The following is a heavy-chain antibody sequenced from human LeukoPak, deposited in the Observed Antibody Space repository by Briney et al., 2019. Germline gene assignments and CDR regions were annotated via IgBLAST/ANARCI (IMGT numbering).Heavy chain of an antibody. J-gene: IGHJ4*02. CDR3: ARALGSSWDSSLDS. CDR2: ISYDGSVE. Sequence: GGSLRLSCAASGFTFSSYAMHWVRQAPGKGLEWVALISYDGSVEKNAASVKGRFTISRDNSKNTLYLQMNSLRTEDTAVYYCARALGSSWDSSLDSWGQGTLVPVSS. D-gene: IGHD6-13*01. V-gene: IGHV3-30*04. CDR1: GFTFSSYA.